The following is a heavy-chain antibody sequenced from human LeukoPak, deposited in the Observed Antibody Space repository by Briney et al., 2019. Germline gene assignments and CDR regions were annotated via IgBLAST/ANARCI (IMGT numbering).Heavy chain of an antibody. CDR1: GFTFSSYS. CDR2: ISSSSSYI. V-gene: IGHV3-21*01. Sequence: GGSLRLSCAASGFTFSSYSMNWVRQAPGKGLEWVSSISSSSSYIYYADSVKGRFTISRDNAKNSLYLQTNSLRAEDTAVYYCARGNRVVVVPAAVLYYYYGMDVWGQGTTVTVSS. CDR3: ARGNRVVVVPAAVLYYYYGMDV. D-gene: IGHD2-2*01. J-gene: IGHJ6*02.